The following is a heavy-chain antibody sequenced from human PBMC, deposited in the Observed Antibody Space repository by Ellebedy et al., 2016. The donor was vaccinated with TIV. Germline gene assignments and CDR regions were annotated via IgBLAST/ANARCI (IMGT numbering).Heavy chain of an antibody. J-gene: IGHJ5*02. CDR1: GFTFSGYW. Sequence: GGSLRLSXAASGFTFSGYWMHWVRQAPGKGLVWVSRINNDGSGTSYADSVKGRFTISRDNAKHTLYLQMNSLRAEDTAVYYCARDSGDTTTWWDNWFDPWGQGTLVTVSS. D-gene: IGHD2-8*02. CDR2: INNDGSGT. CDR3: ARDSGDTTTWWDNWFDP. V-gene: IGHV3-74*01.